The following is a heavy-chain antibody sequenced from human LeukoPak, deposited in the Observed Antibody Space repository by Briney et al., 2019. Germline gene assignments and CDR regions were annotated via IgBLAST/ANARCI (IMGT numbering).Heavy chain of an antibody. CDR3: AREWGLESSGYYYAY. CDR1: GGTFSRFT. J-gene: IGHJ4*02. D-gene: IGHD3-22*01. CDR2: ITPIFGTA. V-gene: IGHV1-69*13. Sequence: SVKVSCKASGGTFSRFTISWVRQAPGQGFERMGGITPIFGTANFAQKFQGRVSITADGSTSTAFMELSSLRSEDTAVYYCAREWGLESSGYYYAYWGQGTLVTVSS.